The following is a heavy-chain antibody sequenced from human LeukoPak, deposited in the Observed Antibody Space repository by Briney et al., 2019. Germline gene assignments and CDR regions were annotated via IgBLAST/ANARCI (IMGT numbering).Heavy chain of an antibody. CDR3: ARGPKLGSYYAFDI. D-gene: IGHD1-26*01. CDR2: ISSSGSTI. J-gene: IGHJ3*02. Sequence: PGGSLRLSCAASGFTFSDYYMSWIRQAPGKGLEWVSYISSSGSTIYYADSVKGRFTISRDNAKNSLYLQMNSLRAEDTAVYYCARGPKLGSYYAFDIWGQGTMVTVSS. V-gene: IGHV3-11*01. CDR1: GFTFSDYY.